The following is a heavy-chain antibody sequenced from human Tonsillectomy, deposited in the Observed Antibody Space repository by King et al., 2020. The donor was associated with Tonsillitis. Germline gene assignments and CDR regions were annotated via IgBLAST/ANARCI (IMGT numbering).Heavy chain of an antibody. CDR1: VGSISSSSYY. Sequence: QLQESGPGLVKPSETLSLTCTVSVGSISSSSYYWGWIRQPPGKGLEWIGSIQHSGNTSYNPSLRSRVTISVDTSKNQFSLKLSSVTAADTAVYYCARIWGFCTTTSCPSNGLDVWGQGTTVTVS. CDR2: IQHSGNT. V-gene: IGHV4-39*01. CDR3: ARIWGFCTTTSCPSNGLDV. J-gene: IGHJ6*02. D-gene: IGHD2-2*01.